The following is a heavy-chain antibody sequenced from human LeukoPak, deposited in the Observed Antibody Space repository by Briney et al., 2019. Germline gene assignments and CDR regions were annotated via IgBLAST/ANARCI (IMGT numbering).Heavy chain of an antibody. D-gene: IGHD3-16*01. CDR2: ISDYNGNT. Sequence: GASVKETSNAAGYTFTIYGLSRVLQAPGQGLEWMGWISDYNGNTNYVKKLQRRVTMTTDTSTSTAYMELRSLRSDDTAVYYCASGGYYFDYWGPGTLVTVSS. V-gene: IGHV1-18*01. J-gene: IGHJ4*02. CDR3: ASGGYYFDY. CDR1: GYTFTIYG.